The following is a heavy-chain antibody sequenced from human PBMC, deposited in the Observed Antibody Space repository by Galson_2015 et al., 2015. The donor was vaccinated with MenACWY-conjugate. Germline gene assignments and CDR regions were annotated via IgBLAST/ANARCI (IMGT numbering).Heavy chain of an antibody. Sequence: SLRLSCAASGFTFSSYCMNWVRQAPGKGLEWVSYISSDSSTIYYADSVKGRFTISRDNAKNTLYLQMNSLRAEDTAVYYCARDPLDFGVAPSYYYYMDVWGKGTTVTVSS. CDR1: GFTFSSYC. D-gene: IGHD3-3*01. CDR3: ARDPLDFGVAPSYYYYMDV. J-gene: IGHJ6*03. V-gene: IGHV3-48*01. CDR2: ISSDSSTI.